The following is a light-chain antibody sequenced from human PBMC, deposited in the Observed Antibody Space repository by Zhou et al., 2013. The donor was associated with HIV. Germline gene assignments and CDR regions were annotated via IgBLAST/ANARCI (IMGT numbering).Light chain of an antibody. J-gene: IGKJ4*01. Sequence: DIQMTQSPSSLSASVGDRVTITCRASQSISSYLNWYQQKPGKAPKFLIYAASSLQSGVPSRFSGSGSGTDFTLTISSLQPEDFATYYCQQFNSDPLTFGGGTKVEIK. CDR2: AAS. V-gene: IGKV1-39*01. CDR1: QSISSY. CDR3: QQFNSDPLT.